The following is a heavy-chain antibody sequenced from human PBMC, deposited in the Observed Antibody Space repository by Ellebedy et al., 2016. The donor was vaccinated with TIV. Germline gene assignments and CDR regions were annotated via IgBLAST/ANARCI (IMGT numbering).Heavy chain of an antibody. D-gene: IGHD1-1*01. J-gene: IGHJ4*02. V-gene: IGHV3-23*01. CDR2: ISGSDGTT. CDR3: ARDFGSGFVHRTTPFDY. Sequence: GESLKISCEASGFTFSSYGMSWVRQAPGKGLEWVSLISGSDGTTYYADSVKGRFTIYRDNSKDTLYLQMNSLRAEDTAVYYCARDFGSGFVHRTTPFDYWGQGTLVTVSS. CDR1: GFTFSSYG.